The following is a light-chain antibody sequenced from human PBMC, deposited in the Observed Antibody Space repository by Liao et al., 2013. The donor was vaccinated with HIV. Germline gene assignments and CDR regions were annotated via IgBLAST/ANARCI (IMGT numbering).Light chain of an antibody. Sequence: SYDLSQPPSVSVSPGQTASITCSGDKLGERYPCWYQQKPGQSPVLVIYRGSKRPSGIPERFSGSNSGNTATLTISGTQAMDEAVYYCQAWDSTTVVFSGGTKLTVL. V-gene: IGLV3-1*01. J-gene: IGLJ3*02. CDR3: QAWDSTTVV. CDR2: RGS. CDR1: KLGERY.